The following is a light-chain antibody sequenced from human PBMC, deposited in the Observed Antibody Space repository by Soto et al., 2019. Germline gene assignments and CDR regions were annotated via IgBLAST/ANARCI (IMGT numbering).Light chain of an antibody. CDR2: EVT. V-gene: IGLV2-8*01. CDR3: GSYTTSSNYV. J-gene: IGLJ1*01. CDR1: RSDVGRYNY. Sequence: QSVLTQPPSASGSPGQSVTISCTGTRSDVGRYNYVSWYQLHPGKVPKLLIYEVTKRPSGIPDRFSGSKSGNTASLTISGLQAEDEADYYCGSYTTSSNYVFGTGTKVTVL.